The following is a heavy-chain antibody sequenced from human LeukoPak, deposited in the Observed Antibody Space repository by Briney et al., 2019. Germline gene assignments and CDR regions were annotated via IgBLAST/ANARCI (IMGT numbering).Heavy chain of an antibody. CDR1: GGSMNNRDYY. CDR2: IYYSGST. Sequence: SQTLSLTCTVSGGSMNNRDYYWSWIRQPPGKGLEWIGYIYYSGSTYYNPSLKSRVTISVDTSKNQFSLKLSSVTAADTAVYYCAREGTAAAGGMDWGQGTLVTVSS. D-gene: IGHD6-13*01. CDR3: AREGTAAAGGMD. V-gene: IGHV4-30-4*01. J-gene: IGHJ4*02.